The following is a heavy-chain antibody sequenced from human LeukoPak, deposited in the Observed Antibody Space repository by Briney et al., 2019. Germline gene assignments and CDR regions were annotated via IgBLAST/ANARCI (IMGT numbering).Heavy chain of an antibody. D-gene: IGHD1-26*01. CDR2: IYHSGST. V-gene: IGHV4-38-2*01. J-gene: IGHJ3*02. CDR1: GYSISSGYY. CDR3: ASVRDSGSDDLDAFDI. Sequence: SETLSLTCAVSGYSISSGYYWGWIRQPPGKGLAWIGSIYHSGSTYYNPSLKSRVTISVDTSKNQFSLKLSSVTAADTAVYYCASVRDSGSDDLDAFDIWGQGTMVTVSS.